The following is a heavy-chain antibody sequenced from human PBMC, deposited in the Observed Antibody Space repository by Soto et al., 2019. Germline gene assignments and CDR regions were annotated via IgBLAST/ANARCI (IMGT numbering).Heavy chain of an antibody. CDR2: IWYDGTNK. V-gene: IGHV3-33*01. Sequence: PGGSLRLSCAASGFTFRNYGMHWVRQAPGQGLEWVAIIWYDGTNKYHADSVKGRFTISRDNSKNTLSLQMNSLRAEDTAVYYCARERGSSTWIQDYYGMDVWGQGTTVTVSS. CDR3: ARERGSSTWIQDYYGMDV. CDR1: GFTFRNYG. J-gene: IGHJ6*02. D-gene: IGHD5-18*01.